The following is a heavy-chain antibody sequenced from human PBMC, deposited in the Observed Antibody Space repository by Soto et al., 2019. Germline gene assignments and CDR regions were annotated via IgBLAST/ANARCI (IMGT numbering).Heavy chain of an antibody. CDR2: INAGNGNT. D-gene: IGHD6-19*01. Sequence: QVQLVQSGAEVKKPGASVKVSCKASGYTFTSYAMQWVRQAPGQRLEWMGWINAGNGNTKYSQKFQGRVTITTDTSASTDYMVLSSLRSEDTAVYYCARDLGGWTDYWGEGTLVIVSS. CDR3: ARDLGGWTDY. V-gene: IGHV1-3*01. J-gene: IGHJ4*02. CDR1: GYTFTSYA.